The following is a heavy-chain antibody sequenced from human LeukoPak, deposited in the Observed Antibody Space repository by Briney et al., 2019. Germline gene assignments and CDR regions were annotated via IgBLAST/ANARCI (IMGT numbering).Heavy chain of an antibody. D-gene: IGHD3-16*01. CDR3: ARLILDYVWGSALDY. Sequence: SETLSLTCTVSGGSISSSSYYWGWIRQPPGKGLEWIGNIYYTGSTYYNPSLKSRVTISVDTSKTQFSLKLTSVTAADTAVYYCARLILDYVWGSALDYWGQGTLVTVSS. V-gene: IGHV4-39*01. CDR2: IYYTGST. CDR1: GGSISSSSYY. J-gene: IGHJ4*02.